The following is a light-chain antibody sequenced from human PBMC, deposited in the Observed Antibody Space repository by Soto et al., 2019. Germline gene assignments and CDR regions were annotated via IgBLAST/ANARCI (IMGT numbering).Light chain of an antibody. CDR1: KTHIGSNY. J-gene: IGLJ1*01. CDR3: GAWDDSLNAHV. Sequence: VLAQPPPAAGTPRPRGTLSCSWKKTHIGSNYVYWYQQFPGRAPKLLIYRSKERPSGVPDRFSGSKSGTSASLAISGLRSDDEADYYCGAWDDSLNAHVFGIGTKVTVL. V-gene: IGLV1-47*01. CDR2: RSK.